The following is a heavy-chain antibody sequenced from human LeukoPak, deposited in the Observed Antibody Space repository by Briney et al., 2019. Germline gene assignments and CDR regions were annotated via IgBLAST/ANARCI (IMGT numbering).Heavy chain of an antibody. Sequence: PSETLSLTCAVYGGSFSGYYWSWIRQPPGKGLEWIGEINHSGSTNYNTSLKSRVTISVDTSKNQFSLKLSSVTAADMAVYYCARTSAYYYDSSGYYWGYYFDYWGQGTLVTVSS. V-gene: IGHV4-34*01. CDR2: INHSGST. CDR3: ARTSAYYYDSSGYYWGYYFDY. J-gene: IGHJ4*02. CDR1: GGSFSGYY. D-gene: IGHD3-22*01.